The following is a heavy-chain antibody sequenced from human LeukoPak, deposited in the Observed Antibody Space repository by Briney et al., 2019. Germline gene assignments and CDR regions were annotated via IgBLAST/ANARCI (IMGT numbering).Heavy chain of an antibody. D-gene: IGHD1-26*01. CDR3: ATVYSGSYYFDH. Sequence: SVKVSCKASGGTFSSDAINWVRQAPGQGLEWMGGIILIFGAANYAQEFQGRVTITADESASTVYMELSSLRSDDTAVYYCATVYSGSYYFDHWGQGTLVTVSS. CDR1: GGTFSSDA. J-gene: IGHJ4*02. V-gene: IGHV1-69*01. CDR2: IILIFGAA.